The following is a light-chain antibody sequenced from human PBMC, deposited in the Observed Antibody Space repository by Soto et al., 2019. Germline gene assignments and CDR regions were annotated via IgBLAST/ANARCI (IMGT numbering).Light chain of an antibody. Sequence: QSALTQPPSASGTPGQRVTISCSGSSSNIGSNSVNWYQQVPGTAPKLLIYSTNQRPSGVPDRFSGSKSDTSASLAISGLQSEDEADYYCAAWDDSLNGEVVFGGGTQLTVL. CDR2: STN. CDR3: AAWDDSLNGEVV. CDR1: SSNIGSNS. V-gene: IGLV1-44*01. J-gene: IGLJ2*01.